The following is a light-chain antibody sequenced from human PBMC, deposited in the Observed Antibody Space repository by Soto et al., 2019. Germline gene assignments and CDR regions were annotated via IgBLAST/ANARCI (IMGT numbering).Light chain of an antibody. J-gene: IGKJ2*01. CDR3: QQYGTSPPVYA. Sequence: EIVLTQSPGTLSLSPGERATLSCRTSQSVSNTYLAWYQQKPGQAPRLLIYHASSRATGIPGRFSGSGSGTDFNLTISRLEPEDFAVYYCQQYGTSPPVYAFDQGTKLEI. CDR1: QSVSNTY. CDR2: HAS. V-gene: IGKV3-20*01.